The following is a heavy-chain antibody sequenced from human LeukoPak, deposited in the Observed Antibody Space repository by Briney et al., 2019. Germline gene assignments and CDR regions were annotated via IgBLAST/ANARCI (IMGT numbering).Heavy chain of an antibody. D-gene: IGHD5-24*01. CDR2: IDHSGGT. J-gene: IGHJ4*02. Sequence: SGTLSLICAVSGGSLSSNWWSCVRQPPGKGLEWIGAIDHSGGTYYNPSLKSRVTISVDTSKNQFSPKLNSVTAADTAVYYCARDGMATIGGFDYWGQGTLVTVSS. V-gene: IGHV4-4*02. CDR1: GGSLSSNW. CDR3: ARDGMATIGGFDY.